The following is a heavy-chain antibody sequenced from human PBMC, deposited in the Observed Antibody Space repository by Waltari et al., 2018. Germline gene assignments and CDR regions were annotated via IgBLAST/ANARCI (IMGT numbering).Heavy chain of an antibody. J-gene: IGHJ4*02. CDR2: VDPEDGET. CDR3: AASRAATSGYFDY. CDR1: GYTFTDYY. V-gene: IGHV1-69-2*01. D-gene: IGHD6-13*01. Sequence: EVQLVQSGAEVKKPGATVKISCKASGYTFTDYYMHWVQQAPGKGLEWMGRVDPEDGETIYAEKLQGRVTITADTSTDTAYMELSSRRSEDTAVYYCAASRAATSGYFDYWGQGTLVTVSS.